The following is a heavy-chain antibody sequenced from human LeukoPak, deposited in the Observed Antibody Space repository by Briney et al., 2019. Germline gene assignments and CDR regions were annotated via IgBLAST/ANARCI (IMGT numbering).Heavy chain of an antibody. V-gene: IGHV4-59*01. CDR3: ARHADIALYREGMDV. CDR1: GGSISHYF. Sequence: PSETLSLTCTVSGGSISHYFWSWIRQPPGQGLEWVGYVYYRGNTIYSPSLRSRVTISVDSPKNEFSLKMTSVTAADTAVYYCARHADIALYREGMDVWGKGTTVTVSS. D-gene: IGHD2-15*01. CDR2: VYYRGNT. J-gene: IGHJ6*04.